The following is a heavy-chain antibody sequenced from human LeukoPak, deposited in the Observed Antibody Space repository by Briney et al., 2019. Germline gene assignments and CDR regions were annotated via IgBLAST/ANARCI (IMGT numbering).Heavy chain of an antibody. V-gene: IGHV4-4*07. Sequence: NPSETLSLTCTVSGASISSFYWSWIRQPAGKGLEWIGRIHGSGDTDCNPSLKNRVTMSVETSKNLFSLRLTSVTAADTAVYYCARDDYLNYGFDYWGQGILVTVSS. J-gene: IGHJ4*02. CDR2: IHGSGDT. CDR1: GASISSFY. D-gene: IGHD4-11*01. CDR3: ARDDYLNYGFDY.